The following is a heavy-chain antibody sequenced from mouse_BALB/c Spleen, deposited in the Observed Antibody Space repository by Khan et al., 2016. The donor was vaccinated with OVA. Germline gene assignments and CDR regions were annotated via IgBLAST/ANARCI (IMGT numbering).Heavy chain of an antibody. J-gene: IGHJ2*01. V-gene: IGHV14-3*02. Sequence: VQLQQSGAELVKPGASVKLSCTASGFNIKDTYMHWVKQRPEQGLEWIGRIDPANGNTKYDPKFQGKATITAVTSSNTAYLQLSSLTYEGTAVYYCATYFFGSSRYFDYWGQGTTLTVSS. D-gene: IGHD1-1*01. CDR3: ATYFFGSSRYFDY. CDR2: IDPANGNT. CDR1: GFNIKDTY.